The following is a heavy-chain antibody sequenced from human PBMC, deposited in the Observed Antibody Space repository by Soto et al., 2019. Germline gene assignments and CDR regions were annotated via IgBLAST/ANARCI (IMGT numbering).Heavy chain of an antibody. CDR3: GGAGELASATTGWTY. CDR1: GYNFANYW. Sequence: PGESLKISCKGSGYNFANYWIGWVRQMPGKGLEWMGIIYPGDSETRYSPSFQGQVTISADKSISTAYLQWSSLKASDTAMYYCGGAGELASATTGWTYWGQGTLVTVSS. D-gene: IGHD1-26*01. J-gene: IGHJ4*02. V-gene: IGHV5-51*01. CDR2: IYPGDSET.